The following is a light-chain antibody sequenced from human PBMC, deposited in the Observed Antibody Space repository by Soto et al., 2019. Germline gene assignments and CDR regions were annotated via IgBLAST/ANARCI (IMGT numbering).Light chain of an antibody. CDR2: GAS. J-gene: IGKJ2*01. V-gene: IGKV3-20*01. CDR1: QSVSSTY. CDR3: QRYDISPFP. Sequence: EIVLTQSPGTLSLTPGERATLSCRASQSVSSTYLAWYQQKPGQAPRLLIYGASSRATGIPDRFSGSGSGKDFTLTISRMEAEDFAVYYCQRYDISPFPFGQGTKLEIK.